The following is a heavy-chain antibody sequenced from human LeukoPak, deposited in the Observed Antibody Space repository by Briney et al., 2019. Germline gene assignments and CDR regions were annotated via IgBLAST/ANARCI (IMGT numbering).Heavy chain of an antibody. D-gene: IGHD2-2*01. CDR3: AKDLCSSTSCPIRAFDY. CDR1: GFTFDDYA. V-gene: IGHV3-9*01. Sequence: PGGSLRLSCAASGFTFDDYAMPWVRQAPGKGLEWVSGISWNSGSIGYADSVKGRFTISRDNAKNSLYLQMNSLRAEDTALYYCAKDLCSSTSCPIRAFDYWGQGTLVTVSS. J-gene: IGHJ4*02. CDR2: ISWNSGSI.